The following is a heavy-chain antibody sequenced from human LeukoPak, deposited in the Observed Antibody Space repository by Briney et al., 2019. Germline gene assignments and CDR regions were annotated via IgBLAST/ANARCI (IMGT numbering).Heavy chain of an antibody. J-gene: IGHJ4*02. D-gene: IGHD6-19*01. CDR2: INAGNGNT. CDR3: ARGIEASSGWYVIDY. V-gene: IGHV1-3*01. Sequence: ASVTVSCKASGYTFIDYAMHWVRQAPGQRLEWMGWINAGNGNTKYSQKFQGRVIITRDTSATIAYMELSRLRSEDTAVYYCARGIEASSGWYVIDYWGQGTLVIVSS. CDR1: GYTFIDYA.